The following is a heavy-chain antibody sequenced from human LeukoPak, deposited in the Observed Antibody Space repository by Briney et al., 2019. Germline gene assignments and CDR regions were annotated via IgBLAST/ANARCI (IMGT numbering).Heavy chain of an antibody. CDR2: IKQDGSEK. Sequence: GRSLRLSCTASGFTFSRFWMSWVRQAPAKGLEWVANIKQDGSEKYYVASVKGRFTISRDNAKNSLYLQMKSLRAEDTAVFYCARDGTYTDYDPDFDIWGQGTLVTVSS. D-gene: IGHD5-12*01. CDR1: GFTFSRFW. J-gene: IGHJ4*02. CDR3: ARDGTYTDYDPDFDI. V-gene: IGHV3-7*04.